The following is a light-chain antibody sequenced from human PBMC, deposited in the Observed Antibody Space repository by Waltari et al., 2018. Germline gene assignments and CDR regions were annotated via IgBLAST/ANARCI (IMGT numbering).Light chain of an antibody. CDR2: EVN. J-gene: IGLJ2*01. CDR1: SSDVGSFNL. V-gene: IGLV2-23*02. Sequence: QSALTQPAPVSGSLEQPITIPCTGPSSDVGSFNLFSWYQHHQGKAPKLMISEVNERPSGVSTRFSGSKSGNTASLTISGLQAEDEADYYCCSYAGSNTVLFGGGTKLTVL. CDR3: CSYAGSNTVL.